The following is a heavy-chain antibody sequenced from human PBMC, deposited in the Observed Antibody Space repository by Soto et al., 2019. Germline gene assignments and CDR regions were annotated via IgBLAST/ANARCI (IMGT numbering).Heavy chain of an antibody. D-gene: IGHD3-10*01. CDR3: ARATGRLLWFGELPFDP. CDR1: GGSFSGYY. V-gene: IGHV4-34*01. CDR2: INHSGGT. Sequence: SETLSLTCAVYGGSFSGYYWSWIRQPPGKGLEWIGEINHSGGTNYNPSLKSRVTISVDTSKNPFSLKLSSVTAAETAVYYCARATGRLLWFGELPFDPWGQGTLVTVSS. J-gene: IGHJ5*02.